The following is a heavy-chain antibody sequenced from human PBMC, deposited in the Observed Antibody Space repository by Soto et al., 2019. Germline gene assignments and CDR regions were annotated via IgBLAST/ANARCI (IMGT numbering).Heavy chain of an antibody. Sequence: QVQLVQSGAEVKKPGSSVKVSCKASGGTFSSYSINWVRQAPGQGLEWMGEIIPIFGTANYAQKFQGRVTITADESTSTAYRELSSLRSGDTAVYYCARDGGRHAGGIDYWGQGTLVTVSS. J-gene: IGHJ4*02. CDR1: GGTFSSYS. D-gene: IGHD1-26*01. CDR3: ARDGGRHAGGIDY. V-gene: IGHV1-69*01. CDR2: IIPIFGTA.